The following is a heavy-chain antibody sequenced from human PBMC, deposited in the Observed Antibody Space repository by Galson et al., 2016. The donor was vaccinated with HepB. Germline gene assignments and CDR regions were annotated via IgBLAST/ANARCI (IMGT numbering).Heavy chain of an antibody. CDR2: ISYDGSDK. CDR3: ARDGGNQLLADY. CDR1: GITFNNYA. Sequence: SLRLSCAASGITFNNYAMHWVRQAPGKGPEWVAVISYDGSDKYYADSVKGRFTISRDNSKNTLYLQMNSLRAEDTAVYYCARDGGNQLLADYWGQGTLVTVSS. J-gene: IGHJ4*02. D-gene: IGHD1-14*01. V-gene: IGHV3-30*04.